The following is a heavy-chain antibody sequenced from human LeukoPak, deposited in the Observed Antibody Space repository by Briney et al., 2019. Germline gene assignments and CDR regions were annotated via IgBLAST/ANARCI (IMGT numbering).Heavy chain of an antibody. Sequence: QTGGSLRLSCAASGFTFSSYAMSWVRQAPGKGLEWVSAFSGSGGSTYYADSVKGRFTISRDNSKNTLYLQMNSLRAEDTAVYYCAKTNWNGFDDGAFDIWCQGTMVIVSS. V-gene: IGHV3-23*01. CDR1: GFTFSSYA. D-gene: IGHD1-20*01. CDR2: FSGSGGST. CDR3: AKTNWNGFDDGAFDI. J-gene: IGHJ3*02.